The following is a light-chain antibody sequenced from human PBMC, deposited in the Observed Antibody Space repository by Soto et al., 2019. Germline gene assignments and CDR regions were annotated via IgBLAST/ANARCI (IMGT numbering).Light chain of an antibody. V-gene: IGKV3-15*01. CDR1: QSVSSD. CDR2: GAS. CDR3: QQYKNWPPGYT. Sequence: EIVMTQSPVTLSVSPGERATLSCRASQSVSSDLAWYQQTPGQAPRLLIYGASTRATGFPARFSGSGSGTEFTLTISSLPSEDFAVYYCQQYKNWPPGYTFGQGTKLEIK. J-gene: IGKJ2*01.